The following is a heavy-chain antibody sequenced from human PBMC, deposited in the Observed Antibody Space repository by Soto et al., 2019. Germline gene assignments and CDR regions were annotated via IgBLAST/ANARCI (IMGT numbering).Heavy chain of an antibody. D-gene: IGHD3-22*01. CDR1: GFTFSNAW. CDR2: IKSKTDGGTT. V-gene: IGHV3-15*07. Sequence: EVQLVESGGGLVKPGGSLRLSCAASGFTFSNAWMNWVPQAPGKGLEWVGRIKSKTDGGTTDYAAPVKGRFTISRDDSKNTLYLQMNSLKTEDTAVYYCTRDPVTMIVVVPSSGWGQGTLVTVSS. J-gene: IGHJ4*02. CDR3: TRDPVTMIVVVPSSG.